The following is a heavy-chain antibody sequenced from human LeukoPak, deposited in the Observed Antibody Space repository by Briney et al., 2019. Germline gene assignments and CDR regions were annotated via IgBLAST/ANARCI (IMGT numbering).Heavy chain of an antibody. V-gene: IGHV3-66*01. Sequence: TGGSLRLSCVASGITVSTNHMSWVRQAREKGLEWVSYIYSCGNTFYADSVKGRFTVSRDNSKDTAFLEMKSLEAGDTAVYYCARGITATSVFDPSGHGTLVTVSA. CDR2: IYSCGNT. D-gene: IGHD1-7*01. CDR3: ARGITATSVFDP. CDR1: GITVSTNH. J-gene: IGHJ5*02.